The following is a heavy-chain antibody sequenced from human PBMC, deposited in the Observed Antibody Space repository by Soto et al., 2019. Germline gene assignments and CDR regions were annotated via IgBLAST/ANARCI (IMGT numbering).Heavy chain of an antibody. D-gene: IGHD6-13*01. Sequence: GGSLRLSCAASGFTFSSYSINGVRQAPGKGLEWVSSISSSNCYIYYADSVKGRFTFSRANAKNSLYLQMNSLRAEDTAVYYCARGSLGSSWSLWGQGTLVTVSS. CDR2: ISSSNCYI. J-gene: IGHJ4*02. CDR3: ARGSLGSSWSL. V-gene: IGHV3-21*01. CDR1: GFTFSSYS.